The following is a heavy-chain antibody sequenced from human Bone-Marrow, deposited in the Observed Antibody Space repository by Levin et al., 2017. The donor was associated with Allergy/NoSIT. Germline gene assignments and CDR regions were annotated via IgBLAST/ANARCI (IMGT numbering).Heavy chain of an antibody. Sequence: NPSETLSLTCTVSGGSVSSSNSYWGWIRQPPGKGLEWIGSISYSGSLYYNPSLKSRVTISVETSKNHFSLKLSSVTAADTAVYYCARHALTLVRGAVDVWGKGTTVTVSS. V-gene: IGHV4-39*01. CDR2: ISYSGSL. D-gene: IGHD3-10*01. J-gene: IGHJ6*04. CDR3: ARHALTLVRGAVDV. CDR1: GGSVSSSNSY.